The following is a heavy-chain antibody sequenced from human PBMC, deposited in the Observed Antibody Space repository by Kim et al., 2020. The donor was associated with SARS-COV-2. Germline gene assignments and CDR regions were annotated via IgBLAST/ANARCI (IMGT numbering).Heavy chain of an antibody. V-gene: IGHV3-21*01. CDR1: GFTFSSYS. Sequence: GGSLRLSCAASGFTFSSYSMNWVRQAPGKGLEWVSSISSSSSYIYYADSVKGRFTISRDNAKNSLYLQMNSLRAEDTAVYYCARDLTYSSSWLTVRDDAFDIWGQGTMVTVSS. D-gene: IGHD6-13*01. CDR2: ISSSSSYI. CDR3: ARDLTYSSSWLTVRDDAFDI. J-gene: IGHJ3*02.